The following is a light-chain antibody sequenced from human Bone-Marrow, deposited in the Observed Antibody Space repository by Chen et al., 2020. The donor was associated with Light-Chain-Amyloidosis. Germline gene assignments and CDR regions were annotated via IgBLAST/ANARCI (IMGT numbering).Light chain of an antibody. CDR2: QDD. Sequence: NFMLTQPHSVSESPGKTVIISCTRSSGSIATNYVQWYQQRPGSSPTTVIYQDDQRPSGVPDRFSGSIDRSSNSASLTFSGLKTDDEADYYCQSYQGSSQVVFGGGTKLTVL. J-gene: IGLJ3*02. CDR3: QSYQGSSQVV. CDR1: SGSIATNY. V-gene: IGLV6-57*01.